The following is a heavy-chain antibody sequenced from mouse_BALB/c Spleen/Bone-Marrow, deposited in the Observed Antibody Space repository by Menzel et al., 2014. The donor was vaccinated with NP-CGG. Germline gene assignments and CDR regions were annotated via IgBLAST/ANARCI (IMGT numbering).Heavy chain of an antibody. D-gene: IGHD2-2*01. CDR2: IWAGGST. J-gene: IGHJ4*01. CDR1: GFSLTSYG. CDR3: ARDRGFGYDRTMDY. Sequence: VKLMESGPGLVAPSRSLSITCTVSGFSLTSYGVHWVRQPPGKGLEWLGVIWAGGSTNYNSALTSRLSISKDNSKSQVFLKMNSLQTDDTAMYFCARDRGFGYDRTMDYWGQGTSVTVSS. V-gene: IGHV2-9*02.